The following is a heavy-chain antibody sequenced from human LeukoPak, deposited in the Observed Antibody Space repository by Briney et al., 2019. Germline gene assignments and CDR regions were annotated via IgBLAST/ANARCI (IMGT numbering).Heavy chain of an antibody. J-gene: IGHJ4*02. CDR1: GGSLSSYY. CDR3: ARQGSDCSGGSCYYYYFDY. CDR2: IYYSGRT. Sequence: SETLSLTCTVSGGSLSSYYWSWIRQPPGKGLEWIGYIYYSGRTNYNPSLKSRVTMSVDTSKNQFSLKLSSVTAADTAVYHCARQGSDCSGGSCYYYYFDYWGQGTLVTVSS. V-gene: IGHV4-59*08. D-gene: IGHD2-15*01.